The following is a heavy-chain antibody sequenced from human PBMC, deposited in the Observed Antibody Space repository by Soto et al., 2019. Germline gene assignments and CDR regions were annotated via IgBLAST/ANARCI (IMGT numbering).Heavy chain of an antibody. D-gene: IGHD6-6*01. V-gene: IGHV1-18*01. J-gene: IGHJ4*01. CDR2: IRPDSGDT. CDR1: GYIFMNYG. Sequence: ASVKVSCKASGYIFMNYGISWLRQAPGQGLEWMGWIRPDSGDTDYAEKFRGRVTMTADTSTNTAYMELRSLRSDDTAVYYCARDRSSSSLWGQGTLVTVSS. CDR3: ARDRSSSSL.